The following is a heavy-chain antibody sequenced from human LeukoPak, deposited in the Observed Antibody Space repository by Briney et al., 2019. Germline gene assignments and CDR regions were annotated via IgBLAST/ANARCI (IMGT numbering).Heavy chain of an antibody. CDR1: GGTFSSYA. D-gene: IGHD6-13*01. CDR2: IIPIFGTA. J-gene: IGHJ4*02. Sequence: ASVKVSCKASGGTFSSYAISWVRQAPGQGLEWMGGIIPIFGTANYAQKFQGRVTITADESTSTAYMELSSLRSEDTAVYYCARGKSSWSHMGYFDYWGQGTLVTVSS. V-gene: IGHV1-69*13. CDR3: ARGKSSWSHMGYFDY.